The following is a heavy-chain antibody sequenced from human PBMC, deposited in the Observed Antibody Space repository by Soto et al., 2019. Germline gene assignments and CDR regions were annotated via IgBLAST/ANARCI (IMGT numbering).Heavy chain of an antibody. Sequence: ASVKVSCKASGYTFTTYGINCVRQAPGQGLEWMGWISAYNGNTKYAQKFQGRVTMTTDTSTSTAYMELRSLRSDDTAVYYCARGRLDYGDYLNWFDPWGQGTLVTVSS. J-gene: IGHJ5*02. CDR2: ISAYNGNT. CDR3: ARGRLDYGDYLNWFDP. D-gene: IGHD4-17*01. V-gene: IGHV1-18*01. CDR1: GYTFTTYG.